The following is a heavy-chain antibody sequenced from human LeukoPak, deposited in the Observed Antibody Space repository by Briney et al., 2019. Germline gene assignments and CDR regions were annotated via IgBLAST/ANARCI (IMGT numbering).Heavy chain of an antibody. D-gene: IGHD3-16*01. CDR3: ATWAYTYGPFDI. Sequence: ASVKVSCKVSGYTLTELSVHWVRQAPGKGLEWMGGFDPEDGETIYAQKFQGRVTMTEDTSTDTAYMELSSLRSEDTAVYYCATWAYTYGPFDIWGQGTMVTVSS. V-gene: IGHV1-24*01. CDR1: GYTLTELS. J-gene: IGHJ3*02. CDR2: FDPEDGET.